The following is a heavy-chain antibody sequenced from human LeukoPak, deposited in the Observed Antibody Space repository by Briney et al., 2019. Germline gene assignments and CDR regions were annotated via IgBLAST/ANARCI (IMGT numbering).Heavy chain of an antibody. CDR1: GDSISSGSYY. CDR2: IFYSGST. CDR3: ARDYCRSGSCYWVNFDY. J-gene: IGHJ4*02. V-gene: IGHV4-39*07. D-gene: IGHD2-15*01. Sequence: SETLSLTCTVSGDSISSGSYYWGWIRQPPGKGLEWIGSIFYSGSTYYNPSLKSRVTISVDTSKNQFSLKLSSVTAADTAVYYCARDYCRSGSCYWVNFDYWGQGTLVTVSS.